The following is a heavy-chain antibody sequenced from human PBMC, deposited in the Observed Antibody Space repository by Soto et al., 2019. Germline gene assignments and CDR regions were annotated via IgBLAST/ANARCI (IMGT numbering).Heavy chain of an antibody. CDR3: ARFYSSGWPRGYFDY. D-gene: IGHD6-19*01. J-gene: IGHJ4*02. V-gene: IGHV1-18*01. Sequence: QVQLVQSGGEVKKPGASVKVSCKAAGYTFTSHGISWVRQAPGQGLEWMGRISTFHGSINYAQKFQGRVTMTTDTSTSTAYMELRSLRSDDTAVYYCARFYSSGWPRGYFDYWGQGTPVTVSA. CDR1: GYTFTSHG. CDR2: ISTFHGSI.